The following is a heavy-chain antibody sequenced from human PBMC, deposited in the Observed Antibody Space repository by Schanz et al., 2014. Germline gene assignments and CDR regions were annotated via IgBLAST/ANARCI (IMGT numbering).Heavy chain of an antibody. Sequence: QVQLVQSGSELKKPGASVNISCKASGYTFTTYALNWVRQAPGQGLEWMGWINSNTGNPTYAPAFTGRFVFSLDTSDSTAYLQISSLEADDTAIYYCARRGIRGVFSSFDYWGLGTLVTVSS. CDR1: GYTFTTYA. CDR2: INSNTGNP. CDR3: ARRGIRGVFSSFDY. V-gene: IGHV7-4-1*02. J-gene: IGHJ4*02. D-gene: IGHD3-10*01.